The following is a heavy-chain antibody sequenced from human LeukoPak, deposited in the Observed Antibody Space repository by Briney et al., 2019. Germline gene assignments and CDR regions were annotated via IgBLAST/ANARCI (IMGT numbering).Heavy chain of an antibody. D-gene: IGHD3-3*01. Sequence: GGSLRLSCVASGFAVGSNYMSWVRQAPGKGLEWVSLIYSGGAIRYADSVRGRFTISRDNTMNSLYLQMSSLRAEDTAVYYCATDRGWRTSGYYLYYFEYWGQGTLVTYSS. CDR1: GFAVGSNY. CDR2: IYSGGAI. V-gene: IGHV3-53*01. CDR3: ATDRGWRTSGYYLYYFEY. J-gene: IGHJ4*02.